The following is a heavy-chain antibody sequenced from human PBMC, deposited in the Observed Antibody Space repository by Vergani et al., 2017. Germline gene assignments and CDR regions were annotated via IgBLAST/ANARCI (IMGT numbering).Heavy chain of an antibody. CDR2: IKQDGSEK. CDR3: ARDRTRGILLPREYYFDY. V-gene: IGHV3-7*01. J-gene: IGHJ4*02. D-gene: IGHD2-21*01. CDR1: GFTFSSYG. Sequence: VQLAESGGGVVQPGRSLRLSCAASGFTFSSYGMHWVRQAPGKGLEWVANIKQDGSEKYYVDSVKGRFTISRDNAKNSLYLQMNSLRAEDTAVYYCARDRTRGILLPREYYFDYWGQGTLVTVSS.